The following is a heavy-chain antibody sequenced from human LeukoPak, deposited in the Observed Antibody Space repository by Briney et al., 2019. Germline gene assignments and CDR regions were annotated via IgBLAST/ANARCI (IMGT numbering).Heavy chain of an antibody. Sequence: GGSLRLSCAASGFTFSSYSMNWVRQAPGKGLEWVSYISSSSSTIYYADSVKGRFTISRDNAKNSLYLQMISLRAEDTAVYYCARDNYYDYVWGSYPNFDYWGQGTLVTVSS. J-gene: IGHJ4*02. CDR3: ARDNYYDYVWGSYPNFDY. V-gene: IGHV3-48*01. CDR2: ISSSSSTI. CDR1: GFTFSSYS. D-gene: IGHD3-16*02.